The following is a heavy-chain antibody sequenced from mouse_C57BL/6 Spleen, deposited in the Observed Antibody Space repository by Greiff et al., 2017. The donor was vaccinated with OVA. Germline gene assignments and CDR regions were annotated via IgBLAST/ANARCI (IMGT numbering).Heavy chain of an antibody. D-gene: IGHD3-2*02. Sequence: QVQLQQPGAELVKPGASVKLSCKASGYTFTSYWMQWVKQRPGQGLEWIGEIDPSDSYTNYNQKFKGKATLTVDTSASTAYMQLSSLTSEDSAVDYCARRPAQATMDYWGQGTSVTVAS. CDR2: IDPSDSYT. V-gene: IGHV1-50*01. CDR3: ARRPAQATMDY. CDR1: GYTFTSYW. J-gene: IGHJ4*01.